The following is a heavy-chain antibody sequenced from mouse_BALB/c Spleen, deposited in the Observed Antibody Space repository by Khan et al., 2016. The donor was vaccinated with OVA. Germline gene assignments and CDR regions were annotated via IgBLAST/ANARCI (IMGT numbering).Heavy chain of an antibody. CDR1: GYAFTNYL. V-gene: IGHV1-54*01. J-gene: IGHJ3*01. D-gene: IGHD1-2*01. CDR2: INPGSGGT. Sequence: QVQLQQSGAELVRPGTSVKVSCKASGYAFTNYLIEWVKQRPGQGLEWIGEINPGSGGTNYNEKFRDKSTLTAAKSSSTAYMQLSSLPSDDSAVYFCSGSDYGFGAYWGQGTLVTVSA. CDR3: SGSDYGFGAY.